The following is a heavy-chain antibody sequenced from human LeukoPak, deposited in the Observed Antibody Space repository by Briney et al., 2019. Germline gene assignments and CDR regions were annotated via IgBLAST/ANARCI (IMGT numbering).Heavy chain of an antibody. D-gene: IGHD6-19*01. CDR1: GFIFTDYY. Sequence: GGSLRLSCAASGFIFTDYYMSWVRQAPGKGLEWVSFIDSGSTSTKYADSVKGRFSISRDNAKNTLYLHMNSLRAEDTAVYYCARGRLSSGWYVDWGQGTLVTVSS. CDR2: IDSGSTST. CDR3: ARGRLSSGWYVD. V-gene: IGHV3-11*06. J-gene: IGHJ4*02.